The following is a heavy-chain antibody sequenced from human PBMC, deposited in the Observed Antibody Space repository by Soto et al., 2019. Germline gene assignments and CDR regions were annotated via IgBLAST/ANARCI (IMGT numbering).Heavy chain of an antibody. V-gene: IGHV3-30*18. CDR3: AKDKMGMDV. J-gene: IGHJ6*02. Sequence: GGSLRLSCAASGFTFSSYGMHWVRQAPGKGLEWVAVISYDGSNKYYADSVKGRFTISRDNSKNTLYLQMNSLRAEDTAVYYCAKDKMGMDVWGQGTTVTVSS. CDR2: ISYDGSNK. CDR1: GFTFSSYG.